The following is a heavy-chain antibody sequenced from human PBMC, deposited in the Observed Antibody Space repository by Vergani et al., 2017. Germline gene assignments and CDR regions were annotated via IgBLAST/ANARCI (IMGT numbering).Heavy chain of an antibody. J-gene: IGHJ6*02. CDR2: ISWNSGST. Sequence: EVQLLESGGGLVQPGGSLRLSCAASGFTFSSYAMHWVRQAPGKGLEWVSGISWNSGSTGYADSVKGRFTISRDNAKNSLYLQMNSLRAEDTALYYCAKGRSYDYVWGSYRYTNYGMDVWGQGTTVTVSS. D-gene: IGHD3-16*02. V-gene: IGHV3-9*01. CDR3: AKGRSYDYVWGSYRYTNYGMDV. CDR1: GFTFSSYA.